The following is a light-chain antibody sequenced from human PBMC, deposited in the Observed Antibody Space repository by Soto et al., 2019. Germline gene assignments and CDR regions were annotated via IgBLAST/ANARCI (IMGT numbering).Light chain of an antibody. CDR3: QQYTSYSWT. CDR1: QSINSW. Sequence: DIQMTQSPSTLSASVGARVTITCRASQSINSWLAWYQQKPGKAPQILIYDASTLKSGVPSRFSASGSGTEFTLIISILQPDNFATYYCQQYTSYSWTFGQGTKVEI. V-gene: IGKV1-5*01. CDR2: DAS. J-gene: IGKJ1*01.